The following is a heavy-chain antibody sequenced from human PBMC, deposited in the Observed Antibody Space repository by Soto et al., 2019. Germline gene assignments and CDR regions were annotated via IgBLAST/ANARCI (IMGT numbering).Heavy chain of an antibody. CDR2: IFYTGAT. CDR1: GDSVSSRSYY. D-gene: IGHD3-10*01. Sequence: QVQLQESGPGLVKPSQTLSLTCTVSGDSVSSRSYYWNWSRHLPGKGLGFIGYIFYTGATYYNPSLRGRVSMSIDTSKNQFSLNLRFVTAADTAVYYCAREGRHSGGMRDNWFDPWGQGTLVTVSS. J-gene: IGHJ5*02. V-gene: IGHV4-31*03. CDR3: AREGRHSGGMRDNWFDP.